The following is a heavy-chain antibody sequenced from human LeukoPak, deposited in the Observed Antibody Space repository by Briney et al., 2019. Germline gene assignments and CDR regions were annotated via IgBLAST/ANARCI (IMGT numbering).Heavy chain of an antibody. CDR2: IIPIFGTA. J-gene: IGHJ6*03. V-gene: IGHV1-69*05. CDR1: GGTFSSYA. CDR3: ARGVVVVPAAISYYYYMDV. D-gene: IGHD2-2*01. Sequence: GSSVKVSCKASGGTFSSYAISCVRQAPGQGLEWVGGIIPIFGTANYAQKFQGRVTITTDESTSTAYMELSSLRSEDTAVYYCARGVVVVPAAISYYYYMDVWGKGTTVTVSS.